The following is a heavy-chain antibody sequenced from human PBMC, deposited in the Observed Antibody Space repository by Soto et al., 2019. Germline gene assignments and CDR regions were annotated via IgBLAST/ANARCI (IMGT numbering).Heavy chain of an antibody. CDR1: GFSFSTYG. CDR2: ISYDGGNK. CDR3: SKDSSVVAAGSGGWFDP. D-gene: IGHD6-13*01. J-gene: IGHJ5*02. V-gene: IGHV3-30*18. Sequence: PGGSLRLSCAASGFSFSTYGMHWVRQAPGKGLEWVATISYDGGNKFYADSAKGRFTISRDNSKNTLYLQMNSLRANDTAVYYCSKDSSVVAAGSGGWFDPWGQGTLVTV.